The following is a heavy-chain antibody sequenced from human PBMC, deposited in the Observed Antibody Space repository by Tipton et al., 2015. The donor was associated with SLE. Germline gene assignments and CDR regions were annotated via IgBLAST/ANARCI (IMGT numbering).Heavy chain of an antibody. J-gene: IGHJ5*02. V-gene: IGHV4-30-4*08. CDR1: GGSISSRY. Sequence: TLSLTCAVSGGSISSRYWSWVRQPPGKGLEWLGYIYYNGATYSNPPLVSRVTISLDTSQNQFSLKMTSVTAADTAVYYCAREKRISPNWFDPWGPGILVTVSS. CDR3: AREKRISPNWFDP. CDR2: IYYNGAT. D-gene: IGHD3-3*02.